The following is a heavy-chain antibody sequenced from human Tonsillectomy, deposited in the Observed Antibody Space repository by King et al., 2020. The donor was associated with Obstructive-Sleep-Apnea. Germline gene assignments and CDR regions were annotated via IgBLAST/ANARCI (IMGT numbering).Heavy chain of an antibody. CDR3: AGDRPIAVAGGGTAFDI. D-gene: IGHD6-19*01. CDR1: GFTFSDYP. V-gene: IGHV3-48*04. Sequence: VQLVESGGGLVQPGGSLRLSCAASGFTFSDYPMNWVRQAPGKGLEWISYISPSSSTIHYADSMKGRLTISRDNAKNSLYLEMNSLRAEDTAVYYCAGDRPIAVAGGGTAFDIWGQGTMVTVSS. J-gene: IGHJ3*02. CDR2: ISPSSSTI.